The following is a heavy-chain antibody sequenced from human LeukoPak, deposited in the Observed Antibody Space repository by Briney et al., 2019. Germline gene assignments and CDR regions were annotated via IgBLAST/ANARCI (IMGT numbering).Heavy chain of an antibody. D-gene: IGHD6-19*01. V-gene: IGHV4-34*01. CDR3: ARGRPPGYSSGWYWNWFDP. CDR2: INHSGST. Sequence: SETLSLTCAVYGGSFSGYYWSWIRQPPGKGVEWIGEINHSGSTNYNPSLKSRVTISVDTSRNQFSLKLSSVTAADTAVYYCARGRPPGYSSGWYWNWFDPWGQGTLVTVSS. J-gene: IGHJ5*02. CDR1: GGSFSGYY.